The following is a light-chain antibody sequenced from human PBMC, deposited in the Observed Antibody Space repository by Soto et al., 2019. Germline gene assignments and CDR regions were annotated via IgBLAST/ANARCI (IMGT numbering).Light chain of an antibody. V-gene: IGKV1-5*01. Sequence: DIQITQPPPPLSASVADRVTITCRASQSISSWLAWYQQKPGQAPKLLIYGASSLESGVPARFSGSGSGTEFTPTISSLQSEDFAVYYCQQYNNWPKTFGQGTKVDIK. J-gene: IGKJ1*01. CDR2: GAS. CDR3: QQYNNWPKT. CDR1: QSISSW.